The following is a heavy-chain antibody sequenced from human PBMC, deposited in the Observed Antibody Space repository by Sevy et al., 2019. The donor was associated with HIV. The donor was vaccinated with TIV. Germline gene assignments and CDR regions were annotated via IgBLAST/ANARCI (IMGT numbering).Heavy chain of an antibody. D-gene: IGHD2-2*01. CDR1: GGTFSSYA. V-gene: IGHV1-69*06. J-gene: IGHJ6*03. CDR2: IIPIFGTA. CDR3: ARGGGIVVVPAAFVIDYYYMDV. Sequence: ASVKVSCKASGGTFSSYAISWVRQAPGQGLEWMGGIIPIFGTANYAQKFQGRVTITPDKSTSTAYMELSSLRSEDTAVYYCARGGGIVVVPAAFVIDYYYMDVWGKGTTVTVSS.